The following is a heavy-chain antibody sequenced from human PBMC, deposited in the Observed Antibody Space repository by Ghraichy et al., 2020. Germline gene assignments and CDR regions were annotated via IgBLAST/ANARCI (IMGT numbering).Heavy chain of an antibody. Sequence: ETLSLTCTVSGGSISSYYWSWIRQPPGKGLEWIGYSYYSGSTNYNPSLKSRVTISVDTSKNQFSLKLSSVTAADTAVYYCAKARSGYYIGWGQGTLVTVAS. CDR3: AKARSGYYIG. D-gene: IGHD3-22*01. CDR2: SYYSGST. CDR1: GGSISSYY. J-gene: IGHJ4*02. V-gene: IGHV4-59*01.